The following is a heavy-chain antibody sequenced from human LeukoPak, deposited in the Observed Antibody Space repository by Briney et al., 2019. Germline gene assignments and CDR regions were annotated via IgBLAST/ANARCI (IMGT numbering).Heavy chain of an antibody. J-gene: IGHJ4*02. CDR3: AAKGPGYTGSYVFAH. CDR2: LYSSGST. Sequence: RPGESLRLSCAASGFSVSINYMSWVRQAPGKGLEWVSVLYSSGSTDYTDSVKGRFTISRDNSENTLYLQMSSLRPGDTAVYYCAAKGPGYTGSYVFAHWGQGTRVTVSS. D-gene: IGHD1-26*01. V-gene: IGHV3-66*01. CDR1: GFSVSINY.